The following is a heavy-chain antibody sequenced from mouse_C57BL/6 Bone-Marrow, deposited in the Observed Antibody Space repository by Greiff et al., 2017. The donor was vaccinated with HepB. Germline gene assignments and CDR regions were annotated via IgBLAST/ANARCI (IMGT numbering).Heavy chain of an antibody. V-gene: IGHV1-72*01. CDR3: ARGRLRRYYAMDY. CDR2: IDPNSGGT. J-gene: IGHJ4*01. D-gene: IGHD2-4*01. CDR1: GYTFTSYW. Sequence: QVQLQQPGAELVKPGASVKLSCKASGYTFTSYWMHWVKQRPGRGLEWIGRIDPNSGGTKYNEKFKSQATLTVDKPSSTAYMQLSSLTSEDSAVYYCARGRLRRYYAMDYWGQGTSVTVSS.